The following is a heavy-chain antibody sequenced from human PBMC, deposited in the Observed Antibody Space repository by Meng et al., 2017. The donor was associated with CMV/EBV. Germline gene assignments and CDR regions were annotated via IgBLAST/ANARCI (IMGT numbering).Heavy chain of an antibody. CDR2: IYWDDDK. CDR1: GFSHSTSGVG. J-gene: IGHJ4*02. V-gene: IGHV2-5*02. CDR3: AHRGSYGYHGY. D-gene: IGHD5-18*01. Sequence: LTESVSKLVKATTHLTLTCTFSGFSHSTSGVGVGWIRQPPGKALEWLALIYWDDDKRYSPSLKSRLTITKDTSKNQVVLTMTNMDPVDTATYYCAHRGSYGYHGYWGQGTLVTVSS.